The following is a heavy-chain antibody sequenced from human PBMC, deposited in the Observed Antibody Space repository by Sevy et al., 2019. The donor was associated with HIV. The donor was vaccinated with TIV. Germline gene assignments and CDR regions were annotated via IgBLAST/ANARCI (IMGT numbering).Heavy chain of an antibody. CDR2: INPSGGST. D-gene: IGHD2-15*01. CDR1: GYTFTSYY. J-gene: IGHJ4*02. V-gene: IGHV1-46*01. CDR3: ARDQPPVVALDY. Sequence: ASLKVSCKASGYTFTSYYMHWVRQAPGQGLEWMGIINPSGGSTSYAQKFQGRVTMTRDTSTSTVYMELSSLRSEDTAVYYCARDQPPVVALDYWGQGTLVTVSS.